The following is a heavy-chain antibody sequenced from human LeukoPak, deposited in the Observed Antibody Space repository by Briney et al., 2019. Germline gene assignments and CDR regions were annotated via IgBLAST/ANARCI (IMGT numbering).Heavy chain of an antibody. J-gene: IGHJ5*02. CDR3: TRVADIVVVPAAMSPPDWFDP. V-gene: IGHV3-73*01. Sequence: PGGSLRLSCAASGFTFSGSAMHWVRQASGKGLEWVGRIRSKANSSATAYAASVKGRFTISRDDSKNTTYLQMNSLKTEDTAVYYCTRVADIVVVPAAMSPPDWFDPWGQGTLVTVSS. D-gene: IGHD2-2*01. CDR2: IRSKANSSAT. CDR1: GFTFSGSA.